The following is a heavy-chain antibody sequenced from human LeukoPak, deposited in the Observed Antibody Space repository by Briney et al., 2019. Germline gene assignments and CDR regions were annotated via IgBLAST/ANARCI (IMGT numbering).Heavy chain of an antibody. J-gene: IGHJ4*02. Sequence: SVKVSCKASGGTFNSYAINWVRQAPGQGLEWMGGIIPRLGTTKYIEKFQGRITITTDESTATAYMELTSLRSEDTAVYYCAADGTDWGQGTLVTVSS. CDR2: IIPRLGTT. CDR3: AADGTD. V-gene: IGHV1-69*05. CDR1: GGTFNSYA.